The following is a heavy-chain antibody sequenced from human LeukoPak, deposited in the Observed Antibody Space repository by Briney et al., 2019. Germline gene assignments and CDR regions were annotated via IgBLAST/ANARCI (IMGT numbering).Heavy chain of an antibody. V-gene: IGHV1-18*01. D-gene: IGHD3-10*01. CDR1: GYTFSSYG. J-gene: IGHJ5*02. CDR2: ISAYNGNR. Sequence: ESSVKVSCKASGYTFSSYGISWVRQAPGQGLEWMGWISAYNGNRNYAQKLQGRVTMTTDTSTSTAYMELRSLRSDDTAVYYCARDSDYYGSGSYYRWFDPWGQGTLVTVSS. CDR3: ARDSDYYGSGSYYRWFDP.